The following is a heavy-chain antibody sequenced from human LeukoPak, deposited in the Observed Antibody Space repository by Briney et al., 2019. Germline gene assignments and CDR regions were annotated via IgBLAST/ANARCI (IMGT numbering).Heavy chain of an antibody. CDR3: ARGMIMITFGGVVWFDP. CDR2: IYYSGST. CDR1: GGSISSGGYY. D-gene: IGHD3-16*01. Sequence: PSETLSLTCTVSGGSISSGGYYWSWIRQHPGKGLEWIGYIYYSGSTYYNPSLKSRVTISVDTSKNQFSLKLSSVTAADTAVYYCARGMIMITFGGVVWFDPWGQGILVIVSS. J-gene: IGHJ5*02. V-gene: IGHV4-31*03.